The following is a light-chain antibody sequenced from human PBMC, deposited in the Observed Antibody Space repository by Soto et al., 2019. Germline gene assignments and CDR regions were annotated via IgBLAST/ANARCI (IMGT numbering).Light chain of an antibody. J-gene: IGKJ2*01. V-gene: IGKV1-5*01. CDR1: QSVSNW. Sequence: DIQMTQSPSTLPASVRARVTITCRASQSVSNWLAWYQQKPGKAPKVLIYDVSNLHSEVPSRFSGGGSGTEFTLIVSSLQPDDFANYYCQQDHSYPHTFGQGTKV. CDR3: QQDHSYPHT. CDR2: DVS.